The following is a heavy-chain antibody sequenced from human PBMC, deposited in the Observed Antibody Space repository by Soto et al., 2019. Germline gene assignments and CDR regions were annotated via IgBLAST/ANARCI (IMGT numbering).Heavy chain of an antibody. J-gene: IGHJ3*02. V-gene: IGHV3-23*01. CDR2: ISSSGGST. CDR1: GFIFSTYA. D-gene: IGHD2-15*01. CDR3: AKDRMNHNSVWDPFDI. Sequence: EVQLLESGGGLVQPGGSLRLSCAASGFIFSTYAMNWVRQAPGKGLEWVSAISSSGGSTFYAESVRGRFIISRDNSINTLYLQMSSLRTEDTAVYYCAKDRMNHNSVWDPFDIWGQGRMVTVSS.